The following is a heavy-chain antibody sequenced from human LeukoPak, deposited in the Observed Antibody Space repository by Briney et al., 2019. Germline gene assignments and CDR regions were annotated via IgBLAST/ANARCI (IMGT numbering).Heavy chain of an antibody. D-gene: IGHD3-16*01. Sequence: ASVKVSCKASGYTFTDYYIHWVRQAPGQGLEWMGRINPNSGGTNYAQKFQGRVTMTRDTSISTAYVELSRLRSDDTAVYYCARELKTYYYYYMDVWGKGTTVTVSS. J-gene: IGHJ6*03. CDR1: GYTFTDYY. CDR2: INPNSGGT. CDR3: ARELKTYYYYYMDV. V-gene: IGHV1-2*06.